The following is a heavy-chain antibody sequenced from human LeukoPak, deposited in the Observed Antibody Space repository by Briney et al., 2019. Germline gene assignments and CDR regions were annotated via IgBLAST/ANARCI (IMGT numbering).Heavy chain of an antibody. D-gene: IGHD3-10*01. J-gene: IGHJ4*02. V-gene: IGHV5-51*01. CDR1: GYSFTSHS. Sequence: GESLKISCKGSGYSFTSHSIGWVRQMPGKGLEWMGIVNPDDSDTIYSPSFQGQVTISADESITTAYLQWSSLKASDTAMYYCARLRWPRGGRSSFDYWGQGPLVTVPS. CDR2: VNPDDSDT. CDR3: ARLRWPRGGRSSFDY.